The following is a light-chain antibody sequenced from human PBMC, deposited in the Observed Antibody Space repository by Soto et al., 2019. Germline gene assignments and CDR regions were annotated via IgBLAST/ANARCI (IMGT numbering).Light chain of an antibody. J-gene: IGKJ1*01. CDR1: QSVGNN. CDR3: RREEKEPRT. CDR2: GAS. Sequence: EIVLTQSPGTQSVSPGERVALCCRASQSVGNNLAWYQQKPGQAPRLLIHGASTRATGIPARFSGSGSGTEFTLTISSLQSEDFEVYYGRREEKEPRTLGYETMVDIK. V-gene: IGKV3-15*01.